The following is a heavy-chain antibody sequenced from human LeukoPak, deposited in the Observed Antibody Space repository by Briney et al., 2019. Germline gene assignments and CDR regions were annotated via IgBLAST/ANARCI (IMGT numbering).Heavy chain of an antibody. Sequence: PGGSLRLSCAASGFTFSSYAMSWVRQAPGKGLEWVSAISGSGGSTYYADSVKGRFTISRDDSKNTLYLQMNSLRAEDTAVYYCARDGPLRSISNYMDVWGKGTTVTVSS. J-gene: IGHJ6*03. CDR3: ARDGPLRSISNYMDV. V-gene: IGHV3-23*01. D-gene: IGHD6-6*01. CDR2: ISGSGGST. CDR1: GFTFSSYA.